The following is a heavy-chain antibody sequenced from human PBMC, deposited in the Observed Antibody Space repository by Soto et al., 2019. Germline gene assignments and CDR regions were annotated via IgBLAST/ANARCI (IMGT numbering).Heavy chain of an antibody. CDR1: GFTFSDYA. J-gene: IGHJ3*02. Sequence: EVQLLESGGGLVQTGGSLRLSCAASGFTFSDYAMTWVRQAPGKGLEWVSGISGSVGSTYYADSVKGRFTISRDNSKYTQYLQMDSLRAGAMAIYYRAKLIRMRAEGWSHFDIWGPGTKGNGPS. CDR2: ISGSVGST. V-gene: IGHV3-23*01. CDR3: AKLIRMRAEGWSHFDI. D-gene: IGHD2-8*01.